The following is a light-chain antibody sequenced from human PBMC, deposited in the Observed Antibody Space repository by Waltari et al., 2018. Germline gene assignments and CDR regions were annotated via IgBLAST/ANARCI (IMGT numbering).Light chain of an antibody. V-gene: IGLV4-69*01. CDR3: QTGGHGSWV. CDR2: VNSDGTH. Sequence: QLVLTQSPSASASLAASIKPTCTLSSGHSSNIIAWLQQQPERGPRYLLKVNSDGTHSKGDDFPDWYTGSSSGAERSLTNSSLQSEDEADYYSQTGGHGSWVYGGGTKVTVL. J-gene: IGLJ3*02. CDR1: SGHSSNI.